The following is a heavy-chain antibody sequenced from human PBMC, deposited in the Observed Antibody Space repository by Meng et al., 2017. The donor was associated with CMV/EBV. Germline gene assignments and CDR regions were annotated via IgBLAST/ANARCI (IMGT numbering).Heavy chain of an antibody. V-gene: IGHV4-4*07. CDR1: SGSITSYY. CDR2: ISTSGST. J-gene: IGHJ5*02. Sequence: GSLRLSCTVSSGSITSYYWSWIRQPAGKGVEWIGRISTSGSTNYVPSLKSRVSMSVDTSKNQVSLNLTSVTAADTAVYYCAREISGVEGRWFDPWGQGTLVIVSS. D-gene: IGHD3-10*01. CDR3: AREISGVEGRWFDP.